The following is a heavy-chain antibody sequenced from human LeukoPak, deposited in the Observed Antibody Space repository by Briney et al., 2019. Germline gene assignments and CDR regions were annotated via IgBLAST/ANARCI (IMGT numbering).Heavy chain of an antibody. V-gene: IGHV1-69*02. D-gene: IGHD3-10*01. CDR1: GYTFTSYY. J-gene: IGHJ5*02. CDR3: ARPYGSGSYYNDNWFDP. Sequence: ASVKVSCKAPGYTFTSYYMHWVRQAPGQGLEWMGRIIPILGIANYAQKFQGRVTITADKSTSTAYMELSSLRSEDTAVYYCARPYGSGSYYNDNWFDPWGQGTLVTVSS. CDR2: IIPILGIA.